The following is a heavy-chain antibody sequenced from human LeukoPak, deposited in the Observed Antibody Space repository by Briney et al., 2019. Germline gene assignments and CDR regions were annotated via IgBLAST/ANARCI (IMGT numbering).Heavy chain of an antibody. CDR3: ARDRRVGATGSLGY. V-gene: IGHV1-2*02. D-gene: IGHD1-26*01. Sequence: AASVRVSCKASGYTFTGYYMHWVRQAPGQGLEWMGWINPNSGGTNYAQKFQGRVTMTRDTSISTAYMELSRLRSDDTAVYYCARDRRVGATGSLGYWGQGTLVTVSS. CDR1: GYTFTGYY. J-gene: IGHJ4*02. CDR2: INPNSGGT.